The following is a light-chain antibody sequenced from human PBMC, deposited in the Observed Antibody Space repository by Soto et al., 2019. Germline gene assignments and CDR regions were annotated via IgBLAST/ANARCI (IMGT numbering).Light chain of an antibody. CDR3: QQYDYLPLT. V-gene: IGKV1-33*01. CDR1: QDITNY. CDR2: DAS. J-gene: IGKJ4*01. Sequence: DIQMTQSPSSLSASVGDRVTITCQASQDITNYLNWYQQKPGKAPQLLIYDASNLETGVPSRFSGSGSGTDFTFTISSLQPEDIATYYCQQYDYLPLTLGGGTKVEIE.